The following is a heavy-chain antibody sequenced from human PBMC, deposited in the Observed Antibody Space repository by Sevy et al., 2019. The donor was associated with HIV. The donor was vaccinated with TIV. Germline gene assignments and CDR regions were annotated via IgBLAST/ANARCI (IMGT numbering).Heavy chain of an antibody. D-gene: IGHD6-19*01. CDR1: GFTFSSYD. CDR3: ARKAVAGYYFDY. Sequence: GGSLRLSCAASGFTFSSYDMHWVRQATGKGLEWVSAIGTAGDTYYPGSVKGRFTISRENAKNSLYLQMNSLRAGDTAVYYCARKAVAGYYFDYWGQGTPVTVSS. J-gene: IGHJ4*02. CDR2: IGTAGDT. V-gene: IGHV3-13*01.